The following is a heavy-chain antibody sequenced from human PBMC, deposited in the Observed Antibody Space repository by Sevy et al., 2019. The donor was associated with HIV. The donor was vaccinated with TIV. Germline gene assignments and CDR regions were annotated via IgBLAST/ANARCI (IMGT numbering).Heavy chain of an antibody. J-gene: IGHJ6*02. CDR3: AADRGEDYCSGNSCQRHYYYGLDV. CDR1: GYTLTQLS. D-gene: IGHD2-15*01. Sequence: ASVKVSCKVSGYTLTQLSMHWVRQAPGKGLEWMGSFDPEDGETIYAQKFQGRVTMTEDTSTDTAYMELSSLRSEDTAVYYCAADRGEDYCSGNSCQRHYYYGLDVWGQGTTVTVSS. V-gene: IGHV1-24*01. CDR2: FDPEDGET.